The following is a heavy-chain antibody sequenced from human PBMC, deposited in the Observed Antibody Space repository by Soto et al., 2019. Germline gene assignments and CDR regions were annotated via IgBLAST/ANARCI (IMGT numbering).Heavy chain of an antibody. CDR2: IYYSGST. CDR1: GGSISSSSYY. Sequence: SETLSLTCTVSGGSISSSSYYWGWIRQPTGKGLEWIGSIYYSGSTYYNPSLKSRVTISVDTSKNQFSLKLSSVTAADTALFYCARHATMIVGGYAFDIWGQGTMVTVSS. D-gene: IGHD3-22*01. V-gene: IGHV4-39*01. J-gene: IGHJ3*02. CDR3: ARHATMIVGGYAFDI.